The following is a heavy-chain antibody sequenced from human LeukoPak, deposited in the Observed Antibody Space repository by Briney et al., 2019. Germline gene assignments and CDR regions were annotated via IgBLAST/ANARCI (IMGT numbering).Heavy chain of an antibody. V-gene: IGHV4-34*01. CDR1: GGSFSGYY. Sequence: SETLSLTCAVYGGSFSGYYWSWIRQPPGKGLEWIGEINHSGSTNYNPSLKSRVTISVDTSKNQFSLKLSSVTAADTAVCYCARASLDFWSGYPFRWFDPWGQGTLVTVSS. D-gene: IGHD3-3*01. J-gene: IGHJ5*02. CDR3: ARASLDFWSGYPFRWFDP. CDR2: INHSGST.